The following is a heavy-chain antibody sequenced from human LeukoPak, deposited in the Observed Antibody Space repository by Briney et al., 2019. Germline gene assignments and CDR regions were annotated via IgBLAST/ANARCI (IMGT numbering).Heavy chain of an antibody. CDR3: VTSYCSGGSCYSASGY. Sequence: GGSLRLSCAASGFTFSSCWMHWVRQAPGKGLVWVSRINSDGSSTSYADSVKGRFTISRDNAKNTLYLQMNSLRAEDSAVYYCVTSYCSGGSCYSASGYWGQGTLVTVSS. D-gene: IGHD2-15*01. CDR2: INSDGSST. CDR1: GFTFSSCW. V-gene: IGHV3-74*01. J-gene: IGHJ4*02.